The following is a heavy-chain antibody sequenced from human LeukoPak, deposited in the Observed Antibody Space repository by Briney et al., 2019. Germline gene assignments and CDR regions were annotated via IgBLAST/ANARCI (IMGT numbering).Heavy chain of an antibody. CDR3: ARVYDDYVWGSYRYPYFDY. Sequence: SGPLALPLTVSGGPIRSYYWRWIRPPPGKGPGGNGEINHNGSTNYNPSLKSRVTISVDTSKNQFSLKLSSVTAADTAVHYCARVYDDYVWGSYRYPYFDYWGQGTLVTVCS. J-gene: IGHJ4*02. CDR1: GGPIRSYY. D-gene: IGHD3-16*02. V-gene: IGHV4-34*01. CDR2: INHNGST.